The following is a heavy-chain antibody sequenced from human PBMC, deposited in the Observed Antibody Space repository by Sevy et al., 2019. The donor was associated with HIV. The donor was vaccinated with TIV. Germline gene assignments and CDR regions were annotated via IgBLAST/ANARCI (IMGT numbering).Heavy chain of an antibody. CDR2: IKQDGSEK. D-gene: IGHD3-9*01. V-gene: IGHV3-7*01. J-gene: IGHJ4*02. CDR1: GFTFSSYW. Sequence: GESLKISCAASGFTFSSYWMSWVRQAPGKGLEWVANIKQDGSEKYYVDSVKGRFTISRDNAKNSLYLQMNSLRAEDTAVYYCARDTLDWLLGYFDYWGQGTLVTVSS. CDR3: ARDTLDWLLGYFDY.